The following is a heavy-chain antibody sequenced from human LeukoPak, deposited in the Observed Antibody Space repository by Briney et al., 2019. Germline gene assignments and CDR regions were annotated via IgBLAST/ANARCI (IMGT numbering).Heavy chain of an antibody. J-gene: IGHJ1*01. D-gene: IGHD3-3*01. V-gene: IGHV4-34*01. CDR2: INHSGST. Sequence: PSETLSLTCAVYGGSFSGYYWSWIRQPPGKGLEWIGEINHSGSTNYNPSLKSRVTISVDTSKNQFSLKLSSVTAADTAVYYCARDSGDFWSGPYFQHWGQGTLVTVSS. CDR3: ARDSGDFWSGPYFQH. CDR1: GGSFSGYY.